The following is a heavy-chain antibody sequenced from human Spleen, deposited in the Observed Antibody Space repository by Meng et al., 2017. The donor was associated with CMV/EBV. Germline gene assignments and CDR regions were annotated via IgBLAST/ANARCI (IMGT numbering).Heavy chain of an antibody. J-gene: IGHJ4*02. Sequence: QVQLVQSGSELKKPGAAEKGSCKASGYTFTRYAMNWVRQAPGQGLEWMGWINTNTGNPTYGHGFTGRFVFSLDTSVSTAYLQISSLRAEDTAVYYCARGQMVRGDFWGQGTLVTVSS. CDR2: INTNTGNP. V-gene: IGHV7-4-1*02. D-gene: IGHD3-10*01. CDR1: GYTFTRYA. CDR3: ARGQMVRGDF.